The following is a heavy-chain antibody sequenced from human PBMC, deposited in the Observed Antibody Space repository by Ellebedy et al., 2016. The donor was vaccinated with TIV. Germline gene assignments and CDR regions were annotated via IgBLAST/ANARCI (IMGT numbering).Heavy chain of an antibody. Sequence: SLEISCAASGYRFDDYAMHWVRQPPGKGLEWVSGISWSSGHIGYADSVKGRFTISRDNAKNSLYLQMNSLRPEDTAMYYCAKDGDSYGSGSYFHYWGQGILVTVSS. D-gene: IGHD3-10*01. CDR1: GYRFDDYA. J-gene: IGHJ4*02. CDR2: ISWSSGHI. CDR3: AKDGDSYGSGSYFHY. V-gene: IGHV3-9*01.